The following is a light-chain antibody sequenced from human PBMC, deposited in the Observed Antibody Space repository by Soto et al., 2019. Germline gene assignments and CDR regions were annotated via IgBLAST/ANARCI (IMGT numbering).Light chain of an antibody. CDR2: GAS. CDR3: QQYGSSSLT. CDR1: QSLSSSY. Sequence: EIVLTQSPGTLSLSPGERDTLSCRASQSLSSSYLGWYQQKPGQAPRLLIYGASSRATGIPDRFSGSGSGTDFTLTSSRLEPEDCAVYYCQQYGSSSLTFGGGTKVEIK. J-gene: IGKJ4*01. V-gene: IGKV3-20*01.